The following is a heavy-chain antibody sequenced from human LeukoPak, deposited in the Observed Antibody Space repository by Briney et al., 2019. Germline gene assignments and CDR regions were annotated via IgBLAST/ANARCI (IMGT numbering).Heavy chain of an antibody. J-gene: IGHJ4*02. V-gene: IGHV3-23*01. D-gene: IGHD5-24*01. CDR1: GGSISSGSYY. CDR3: AKSGYNRFHF. CDR2: ISGSGGST. Sequence: ETLSLTCTVSGGSISSGSYYWSWIRQPAGKGLEWVSTISGSGGSTYYADSVKGRFTISRDNSKRTLYLQINSLRAEDTAVYYCAKSGYNRFHFGGQGTLLTVPS.